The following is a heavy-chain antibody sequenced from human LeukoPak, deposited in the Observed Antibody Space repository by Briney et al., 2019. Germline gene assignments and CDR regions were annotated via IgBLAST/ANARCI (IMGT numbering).Heavy chain of an antibody. J-gene: IGHJ5*02. CDR1: GYSISSGYY. CDR2: IYHSGST. Sequence: SETLSLTCTVSGYSISSGYYWGWIRQPPGKGLEWIGSIYHSGSTYYNPSLKSRVTISVDTSKNQFSLKLISVTAADTAVYYCARAVGSSESNWFDPWGQGTQATFSS. D-gene: IGHD1-26*01. V-gene: IGHV4-38-2*02. CDR3: ARAVGSSESNWFDP.